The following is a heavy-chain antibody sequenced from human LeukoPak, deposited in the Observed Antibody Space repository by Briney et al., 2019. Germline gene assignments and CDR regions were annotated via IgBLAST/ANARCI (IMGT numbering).Heavy chain of an antibody. V-gene: IGHV1-8*03. CDR3: ARSRCVGSTHCYYFDY. Sequence: VASVTVSCKASGYTFTNYNINWVRQTPGQGLEWMGWMNPNIGNTGYAQKFQGRVTITRNTSINTAYMELSSLRSEDTAVYYCARSRCVGSTHCYYFDYWGQGTLVTVSS. J-gene: IGHJ4*02. CDR2: MNPNIGNT. D-gene: IGHD2-2*01. CDR1: GYTFTNYN.